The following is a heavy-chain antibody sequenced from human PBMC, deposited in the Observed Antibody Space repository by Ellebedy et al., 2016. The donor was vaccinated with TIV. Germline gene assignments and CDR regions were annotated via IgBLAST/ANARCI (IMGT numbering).Heavy chain of an antibody. J-gene: IGHJ4*02. CDR2: INPNSGGT. CDR3: ARDLYSSSWYDY. Sequence: AASVKVSCKASGYTFTGYYMHWVRQAPGQGLEWMGWINPNSGGTNYAQKFQGRVTMTRDTSISTAYMELSRLRSDDTAVYYCARDLYSSSWYDYWGQGTLVTVSS. D-gene: IGHD6-13*01. CDR1: GYTFTGYY. V-gene: IGHV1-2*02.